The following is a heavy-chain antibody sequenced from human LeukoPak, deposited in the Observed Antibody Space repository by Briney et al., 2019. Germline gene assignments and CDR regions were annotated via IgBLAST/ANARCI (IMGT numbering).Heavy chain of an antibody. V-gene: IGHV4-4*09. CDR2: IYTRGST. Sequence: NPSETLSLTCTVSGGSISSYYWSWIRQPPGKGLEWIGYIYTRGSTNYNPSLKSRVTISIDTSQNQFSLKLSSVTAADTAVYYCARRTSSSWVFDYWGQGTLVTVSS. J-gene: IGHJ4*02. CDR1: GGSISSYY. CDR3: ARRTSSSWVFDY. D-gene: IGHD6-13*01.